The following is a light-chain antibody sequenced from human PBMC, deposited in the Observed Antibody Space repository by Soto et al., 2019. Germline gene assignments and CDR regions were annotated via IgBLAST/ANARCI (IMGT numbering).Light chain of an antibody. V-gene: IGLV2-11*01. CDR1: GTDVGGYDY. Sequence: QSALTQPRSVSGSPGQSVTISCTGTGTDVGGYDYVTWYQQYPGKAPKLMIYDVSKRPSGVPDRFSGSKSGITASLTISGLQAEDEAEYYCSSYAGSYIHVVFGGGTKLTVL. J-gene: IGLJ2*01. CDR2: DVS. CDR3: SSYAGSYIHVV.